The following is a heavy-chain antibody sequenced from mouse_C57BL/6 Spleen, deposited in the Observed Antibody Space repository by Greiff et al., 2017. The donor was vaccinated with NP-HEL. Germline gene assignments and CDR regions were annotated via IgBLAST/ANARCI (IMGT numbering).Heavy chain of an antibody. CDR2: INPYNGGT. CDR3: AGGGYDYAMDY. J-gene: IGHJ4*01. D-gene: IGHD3-1*01. Sequence: EVQLQQSGPVLVKPGASVKMSCKASGYTFTDYYMNWVKQSHGKSLEWIGVINPYNGGTSYNQKFKGKATLTVDKSSSTAYMELNSLTSEDSAVYYCAGGGYDYAMDYWGQGTSVTVSS. CDR1: GYTFTDYY. V-gene: IGHV1-19*01.